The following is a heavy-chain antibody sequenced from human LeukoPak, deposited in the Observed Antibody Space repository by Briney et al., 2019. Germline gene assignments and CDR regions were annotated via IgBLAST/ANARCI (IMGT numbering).Heavy chain of an antibody. J-gene: IGHJ3*02. CDR1: GFTFIAYW. CDR2: INQDGSEI. Sequence: GGSLRLSCAASGFTFIAYWMSWVRQAPGKGLGWVAIINQDGSEIYYVDSVKGRFTIYRDIAQNSLYLKMNSLRDEDTAVHYCARVVASAYCGGGGCYPNFDIWGQGTMVTVSS. V-gene: IGHV3-7*01. D-gene: IGHD2-21*01. CDR3: ARVVASAYCGGGGCYPNFDI.